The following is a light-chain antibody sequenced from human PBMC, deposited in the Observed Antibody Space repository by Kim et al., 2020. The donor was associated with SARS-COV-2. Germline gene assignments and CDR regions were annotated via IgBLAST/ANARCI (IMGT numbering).Light chain of an antibody. V-gene: IGKV1-5*01. CDR3: QQYNSYSIT. J-gene: IGKJ5*01. CDR2: DAS. Sequence: GDRVTITCRASQSISSWLAWYQQKPGKAPKLLIYDASSLESGVPSRFSGSGSGTEFTLTISSLQPDDFATYYCQQYNSYSITFGQGTRLEIK. CDR1: QSISSW.